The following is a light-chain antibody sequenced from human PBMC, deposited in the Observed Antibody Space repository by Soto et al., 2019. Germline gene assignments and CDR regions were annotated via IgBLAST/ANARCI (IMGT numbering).Light chain of an antibody. Sequence: DIQMTQSPSSLSASVGDRVTITCRASQRISTYLNWYQQKPGKAPKLLIYAASNLQSGVPSRFGGSGSGTDFTLTIGSLQPEDFAAYYRQQTYSTPRTFGQGTRVEIK. V-gene: IGKV1-39*01. CDR2: AAS. CDR3: QQTYSTPRT. CDR1: QRISTY. J-gene: IGKJ1*01.